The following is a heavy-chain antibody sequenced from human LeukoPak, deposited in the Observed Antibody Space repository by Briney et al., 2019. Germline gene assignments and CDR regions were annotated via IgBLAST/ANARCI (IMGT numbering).Heavy chain of an antibody. D-gene: IGHD6-19*01. Sequence: PSETLSLTCTVSDGPISGYYWSWIRQPAGRGLEWIGRIYNSENTDYNPSLKSRVTMSIDTSKNQFSLKLSSVTAADTAVYYCARGPYTSGWFSFDYWGQGTLVTVSS. CDR2: IYNSENT. CDR1: DGPISGYY. V-gene: IGHV4-4*07. J-gene: IGHJ4*02. CDR3: ARGPYTSGWFSFDY.